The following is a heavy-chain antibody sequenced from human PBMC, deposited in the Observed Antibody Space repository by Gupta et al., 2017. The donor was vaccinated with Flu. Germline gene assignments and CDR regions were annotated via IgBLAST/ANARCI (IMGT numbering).Heavy chain of an antibody. D-gene: IGHD2-2*01. V-gene: IGHV4-4*07. J-gene: IGHJ6*02. Sequence: SWIRQPAGKGLEWIGRIYTSGSTNYNPSLKSRVTMSVDTSKNQFSLKLSSVTAADTAVYYCAREDVGYWSSTSCSLPDVWGQGTTVTVSS. CDR3: AREDVGYWSSTSCSLPDV. CDR2: IYTSGST.